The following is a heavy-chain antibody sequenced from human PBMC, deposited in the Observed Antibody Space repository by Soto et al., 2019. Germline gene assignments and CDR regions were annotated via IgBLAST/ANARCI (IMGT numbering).Heavy chain of an antibody. D-gene: IGHD3-22*01. V-gene: IGHV1-69*06. CDR2: IIPIFGTA. CDR1: GGTFSSYA. J-gene: IGHJ5*02. CDR3: ARGGYYPVGWFDP. Sequence: SVKVSCKASGGTFSSYAISWVRQAPGQGLEWMGGIIPIFGTANYAQKFQGRVTITADKSTSTAYMELSSLRSEDTAVYYCARGGYYPVGWFDPWGQGTLVTVSS.